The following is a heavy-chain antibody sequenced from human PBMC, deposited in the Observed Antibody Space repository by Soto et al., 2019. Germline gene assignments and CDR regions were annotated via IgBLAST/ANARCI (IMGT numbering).Heavy chain of an antibody. CDR2: INHSGST. J-gene: IGHJ6*02. CDR3: ARETYYDFFYGMDV. CDR1: GGSFSGYY. V-gene: IGHV4-34*01. Sequence: SETLSLTCAVYGGSFSGYYWSWIRQPPGKGLEWIGEINHSGSTNYNPSLKSRVTISVDTSKNQFSLKLSSVTAADTAVYYCARETYYDFFYGMDVWGQGTTVTVFS.